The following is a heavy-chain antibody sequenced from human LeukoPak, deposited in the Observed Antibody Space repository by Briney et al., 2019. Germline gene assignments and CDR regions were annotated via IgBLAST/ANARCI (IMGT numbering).Heavy chain of an antibody. CDR3: ARDFSVRRYCSGGSCYSRGDY. CDR1: GFTFRSYT. Sequence: PGGSLRLSCAASGFTFRSYTMNWVRQAPGKGLEWVSSISSSSSYIYYADSMKGRFTISRDNAKNSLYLQMNSLRAEDTAMYYCARDFSVRRYCSGGSCYSRGDYWGQGTLVTVSS. CDR2: ISSSSSYI. V-gene: IGHV3-21*04. D-gene: IGHD2-15*01. J-gene: IGHJ4*02.